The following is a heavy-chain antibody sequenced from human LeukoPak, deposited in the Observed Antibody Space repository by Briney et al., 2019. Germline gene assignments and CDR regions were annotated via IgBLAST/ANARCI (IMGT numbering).Heavy chain of an antibody. CDR2: VDSSGNT. V-gene: IGHV4-4*07. D-gene: IGHD5-12*01. Sequence: SETLSLTCSVSVVSMNGYYWSWLRQSAGNRLEWIGHVDSSGNTNYNPSLESRVTMSVDTSKKQFSLKLTSVTAADTAMYYCARASWLPQTRNYYYMDVWGKGTTVTISS. J-gene: IGHJ6*03. CDR3: ARASWLPQTRNYYYMDV. CDR1: VVSMNGYY.